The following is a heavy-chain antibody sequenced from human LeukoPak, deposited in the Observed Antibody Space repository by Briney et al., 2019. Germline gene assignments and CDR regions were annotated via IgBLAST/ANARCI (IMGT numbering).Heavy chain of an antibody. V-gene: IGHV3-53*01. Sequence: GGSLRLSCAASGLTVSSNYMSWVRQAPGKGLEWVSVIYSGGSTYYADSVKGRFTISRDNSKNTLYLQMNSLRAEDTAVYYCARSNSSGYNFDYWGQETLVTVSS. J-gene: IGHJ4*02. CDR3: ARSNSSGYNFDY. CDR2: IYSGGST. D-gene: IGHD6-19*01. CDR1: GLTVSSNY.